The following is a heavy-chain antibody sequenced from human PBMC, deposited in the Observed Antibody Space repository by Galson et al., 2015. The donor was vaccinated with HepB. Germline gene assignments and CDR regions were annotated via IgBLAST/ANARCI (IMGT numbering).Heavy chain of an antibody. D-gene: IGHD2-2*01. CDR2: IRSKANYYAT. J-gene: IGHJ4*02. CDR1: GFIFSGSA. V-gene: IGHV3-73*01. CDR3: IRLGDLSGYSSR. Sequence: SLRLSCAASGFIFSGSAIDWVRQASGKGPEWVGRIRSKANYYATLYVPSLKGRFTISRDDSKNMAYLHMRSLKTEDTVVYYCIRLGDLSGYSSRWGQGTLVTVSS.